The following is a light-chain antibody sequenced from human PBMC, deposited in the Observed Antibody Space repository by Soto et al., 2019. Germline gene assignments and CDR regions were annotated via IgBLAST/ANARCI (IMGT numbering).Light chain of an antibody. CDR3: QQYGSSPQT. J-gene: IGKJ1*01. V-gene: IGKV3-20*01. CDR1: QSVTSTY. CDR2: AAY. Sequence: EIVLTQSPGTLSLSPGERATLSCRASQSVTSTYLAWYQQRPGQAPRLLIYAAYSRATGIPDRFRGSGSGTDFTLTISRLEPEDFAVYYCQQYGSSPQTFGQGTKVEV.